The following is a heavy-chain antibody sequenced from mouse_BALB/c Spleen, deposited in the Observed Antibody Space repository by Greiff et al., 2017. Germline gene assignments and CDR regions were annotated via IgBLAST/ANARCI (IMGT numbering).Heavy chain of an antibody. J-gene: IGHJ1*01. Sequence: EVKLMESGAELVRPGALVKLSCKASGFNIKDYYMHWVKQRPEQGLEWIGWIDPENGNTIYDPKFQGKASITADTSSNTAYLQLSSLTSEDTAVYYCAPGDWYFDVWGAGTTVTVSS. CDR1: GFNIKDYY. V-gene: IGHV14-1*02. CDR2: IDPENGNT. CDR3: APGDWYFDV.